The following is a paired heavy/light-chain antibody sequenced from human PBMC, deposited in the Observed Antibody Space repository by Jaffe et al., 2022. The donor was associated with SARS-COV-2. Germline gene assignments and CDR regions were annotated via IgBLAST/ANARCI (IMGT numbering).Light chain of an antibody. CDR2: KDS. V-gene: IGLV3-25*03. CDR1: ALPKQY. J-gene: IGLJ2*01. CDR3: QSADSSGTYPYVV. Sequence: SYELTQPPSVSVSPGQTARITCSGDALPKQYAYWYQQKPGQAPVLVIYKDSERPSGIPERFSGSSSGTTVTLTISGVQAEDEADYYCQSADSSGTYPYVVFGGGTKLTVL.
Heavy chain of an antibody. V-gene: IGHV3-73*02. CDR2: IRSKANSYAT. Sequence: EVQLVESGGGLVQPGGSLKLSCAASGFTFSGSAMHWVRQASGKGLEWVGRIRSKANSYATAYAASVKGRFTISRDDSKNTAYLQMNSLKTEDTAVYYCTSSDYDILTGYLDGMDVWGQGTTVTVSS. D-gene: IGHD3-9*01. CDR3: TSSDYDILTGYLDGMDV. CDR1: GFTFSGSA. J-gene: IGHJ6*02.